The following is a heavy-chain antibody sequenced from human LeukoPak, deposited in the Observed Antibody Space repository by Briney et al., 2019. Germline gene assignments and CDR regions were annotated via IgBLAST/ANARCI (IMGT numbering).Heavy chain of an antibody. V-gene: IGHV3-7*01. J-gene: IGHJ4*02. Sequence: ETLSLTCTVSGGSISSYYWSWVRQAPGKGLEWVANIQRDGSEFYYMDSVRGRFTISRDNAKNSLYLQMNSLRVEDTAVYYCARSPDGFDYWGQGTLVTVSS. CDR2: IQRDGSEF. CDR3: ARSPDGFDY. CDR1: GGSISSYY.